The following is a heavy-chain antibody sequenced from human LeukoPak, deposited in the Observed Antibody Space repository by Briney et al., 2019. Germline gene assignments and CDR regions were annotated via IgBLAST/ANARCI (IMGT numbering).Heavy chain of an antibody. CDR3: ARRYCSGGSCYEVTDY. J-gene: IGHJ4*02. Sequence: ASVKVSCKASGYTFTSYGISWVRQAPGQGLEWMGWISAYNGNTNYAQKLQGRVTMTTDTSTSTAYMELRSLRSDDTAVYYCARRYCSGGSCYEVTDYWGQGTLVTVSS. CDR1: GYTFTSYG. V-gene: IGHV1-18*01. D-gene: IGHD2-15*01. CDR2: ISAYNGNT.